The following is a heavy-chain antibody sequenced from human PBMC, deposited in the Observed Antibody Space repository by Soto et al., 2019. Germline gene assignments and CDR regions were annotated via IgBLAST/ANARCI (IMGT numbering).Heavy chain of an antibody. D-gene: IGHD3-3*01. CDR3: ARGRLGCGVVSSLWYFDL. J-gene: IGHJ2*01. CDR1: GGSFSGYY. V-gene: IGHV4-34*01. CDR2: INHSGST. Sequence: QVQLQQWGAGLLKPSETLSLTCAVYGGSFSGYYWSWIRQPPGQGLEWIGEINHSGSTNYNPSLKSRFTISVDTSKNQFSLKLSSVTAADTAVYYCARGRLGCGVVSSLWYFDLWGRGTLVTVSS.